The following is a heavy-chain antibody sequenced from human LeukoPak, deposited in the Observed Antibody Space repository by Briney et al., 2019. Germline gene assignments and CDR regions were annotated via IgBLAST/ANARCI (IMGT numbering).Heavy chain of an antibody. CDR3: ARVRSGYCSSTSCVGFDY. D-gene: IGHD2-2*01. V-gene: IGHV5-51*01. CDR2: IYPGDSDT. J-gene: IGHJ4*02. CDR1: GYSFTSYW. Sequence: GEALKISCKGSGYSFTSYWIGWVRQIPWKGLEWMGIIYPGDSDTSYSPSFQGQVTISADKSISTAYLQWSSLKASDTAMYYCARVRSGYCSSTSCVGFDYWGQGTLVTVSS.